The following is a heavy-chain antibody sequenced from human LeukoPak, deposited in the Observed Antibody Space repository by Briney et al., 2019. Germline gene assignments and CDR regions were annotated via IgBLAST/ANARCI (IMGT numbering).Heavy chain of an antibody. J-gene: IGHJ4*02. CDR3: AKGGALWFGESNFDY. D-gene: IGHD3-10*01. CDR1: GFTFSSYA. CDR2: ISGSGGST. Sequence: GGSLRLSCAASGFTFSSYAMSWVRQAPGKGLEWVSAISGSGGSTYYADSVKGRFTISRDNSKNTLYLQMNSLRAEDTAVYYCAKGGALWFGESNFDYWGQGTLVTVSS. V-gene: IGHV3-23*01.